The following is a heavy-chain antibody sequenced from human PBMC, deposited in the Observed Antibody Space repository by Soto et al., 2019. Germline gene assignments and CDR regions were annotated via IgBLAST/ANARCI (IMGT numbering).Heavy chain of an antibody. J-gene: IGHJ6*02. CDR1: GFPFSRYD. D-gene: IGHD3-10*01. V-gene: IGHV3-33*06. Sequence: QVQLVESGGGVVHPGRSLRLSCAASGFPFSRYDMHWVRQAPGKGLEWVAVLWFDGSNEYYAESVQGRFTISRDNSNNTLYLQMDSLRAEDTAVYYCAKVLYASESFDSEEAPYGMDVWGQGTTVTVSS. CDR2: LWFDGSNE. CDR3: AKVLYASESFDSEEAPYGMDV.